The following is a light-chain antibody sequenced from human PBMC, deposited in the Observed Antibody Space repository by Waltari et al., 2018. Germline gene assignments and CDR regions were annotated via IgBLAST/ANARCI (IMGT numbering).Light chain of an antibody. CDR1: QSVGSN. V-gene: IGKV3-11*01. CDR2: DAS. J-gene: IGKJ3*01. CDR3: QQRNNWPPGFT. Sequence: DIVFTQSPATLSLSPGEKATLSCRDSQSVGSNVAWYQQKAGTAPKLLIYDASNRATGIPARFSGSGSGTDFTLTSSNLEPEDFAVYYCQQRNNWPPGFTFGPGTKVDI.